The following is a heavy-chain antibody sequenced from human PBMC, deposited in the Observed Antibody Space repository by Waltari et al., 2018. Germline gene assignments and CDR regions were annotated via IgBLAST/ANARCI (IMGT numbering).Heavy chain of an antibody. CDR1: GFTFGANA. CDR2: IRSKSYGGTA. CDR3: SRVSASGDGMDV. J-gene: IGHJ6*02. V-gene: IGHV3-49*03. Sequence: EVQLVESGGGLVQPGRSLRLSCTTSGFTFGANALSWFRQAPGKGLEWVGFIRSKSYGGTADSAASVKGRFTVSRDDSKSIAYLQMDSLKTEDTAVYYCSRVSASGDGMDVWGQGTTVTVSS. D-gene: IGHD3-16*01.